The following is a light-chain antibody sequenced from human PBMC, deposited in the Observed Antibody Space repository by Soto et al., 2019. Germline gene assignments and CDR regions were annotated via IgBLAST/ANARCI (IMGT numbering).Light chain of an antibody. CDR2: EVT. CDR1: SSDVGGYNY. Sequence: QSALTQPASVSGSLGQSITISCTGTSSDVGGYNYVSWYQQHPGQAPKLLIHEVTNRPSGISDRFSGSKSASTASLTISDLQAEDEAHYYCSSYAGYYTHYVFGTGTKVTVL. CDR3: SSYAGYYTHYV. J-gene: IGLJ1*01. V-gene: IGLV2-14*01.